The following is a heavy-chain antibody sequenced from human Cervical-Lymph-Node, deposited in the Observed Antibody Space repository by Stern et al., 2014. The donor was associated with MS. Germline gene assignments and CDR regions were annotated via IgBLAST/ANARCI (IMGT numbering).Heavy chain of an antibody. CDR2: VYAADSDT. CDR3: ARLGSTWDYRYYGFDV. CDR1: GFSLSSYW. Sequence: EVQLVESGAELKKPGESLKISCQASGFSLSSYWIGWGRQMPGKGLEWMGSVYAADSDTKYGPSFQGQVTISADKSINTAYLQWSALKASDSGAMYYCARLGSTWDYRYYGFDVWGQGTTVTVSS. V-gene: IGHV5-51*01. D-gene: IGHD6-13*01. J-gene: IGHJ6*01.